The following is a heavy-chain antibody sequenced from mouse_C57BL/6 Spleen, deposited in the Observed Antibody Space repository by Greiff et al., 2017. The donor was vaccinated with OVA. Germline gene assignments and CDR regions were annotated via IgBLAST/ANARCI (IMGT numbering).Heavy chain of an antibody. CDR1: GFSLTSYG. V-gene: IGHV2-6*03. Sequence: QVQLQQSGPGLVAPSQSLSITCTVSGFSLTSYGVHWVRQPPGKGLEWLVVIWSDGSTTYNSAPKSRLSISKDNSKSQVFLKMNSLQTDDTAMYYCARGLRRNYAMDYWGQGTSVTVSS. CDR2: IWSDGST. J-gene: IGHJ4*01. CDR3: ARGLRRNYAMDY. D-gene: IGHD2-4*01.